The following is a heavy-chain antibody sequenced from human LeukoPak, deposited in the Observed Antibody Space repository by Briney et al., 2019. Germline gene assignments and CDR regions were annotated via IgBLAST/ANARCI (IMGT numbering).Heavy chain of an antibody. D-gene: IGHD5-18*01. Sequence: PSETLSLTCTVSGGSISSYYWSWIRQPPGKGLEWIGYIYYSGSTNYNLSLKSRVTISVDTSKNQFSLKLSSVAAADTAVYYCARGGIRIQLWSSSNDAFDIWGQGTMVTVSS. V-gene: IGHV4-59*12. J-gene: IGHJ3*02. CDR2: IYYSGST. CDR3: ARGGIRIQLWSSSNDAFDI. CDR1: GGSISSYY.